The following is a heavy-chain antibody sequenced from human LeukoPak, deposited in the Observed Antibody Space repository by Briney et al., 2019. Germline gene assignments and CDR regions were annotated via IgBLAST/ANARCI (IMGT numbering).Heavy chain of an antibody. V-gene: IGHV3-7*01. D-gene: IGHD6-13*01. Sequence: GGSLRLSCAASGFTFSSYWMSWVRQAPGKGLEWVANIKQDGSEKYYVDSVKGRFTISRDNAKNSLYLQMNSLRAEDTAVYYCARDQGSSWYKADGFNIWGQGTMVTVSS. CDR2: IKQDGSEK. CDR1: GFTFSSYW. CDR3: ARDQGSSWYKADGFNI. J-gene: IGHJ3*02.